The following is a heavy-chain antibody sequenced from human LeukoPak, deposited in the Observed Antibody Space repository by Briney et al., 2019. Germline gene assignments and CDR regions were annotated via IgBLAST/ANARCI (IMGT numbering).Heavy chain of an antibody. CDR3: AKDSTPDYYYSSGYFDC. V-gene: IGHV3-30*02. J-gene: IGHJ4*02. D-gene: IGHD3-22*01. Sequence: PGGSLRLSRAASGFTYSSYDIHWVRQAPGRGLEWVAFIRYDGSNKYYADSVEGRFTVSRDNSKNTLYLQMNSLTAEDTAVYYCAKDSTPDYYYSSGYFDCWGQGTLVTVCS. CDR1: GFTYSSYD. CDR2: IRYDGSNK.